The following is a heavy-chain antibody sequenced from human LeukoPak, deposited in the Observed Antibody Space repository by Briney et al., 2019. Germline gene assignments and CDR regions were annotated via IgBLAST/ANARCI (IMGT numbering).Heavy chain of an antibody. D-gene: IGHD3-3*01. Sequence: GGSLRLSCAASGFTFSSYWMSWVRQAPGKGLEGVANIKQDGSEKYFVDSVKGRFTISRDNAKNPLYLQMNSLRAEDTAVYYCARVGGTLAFDYWGQGTLVTVSS. J-gene: IGHJ4*02. V-gene: IGHV3-7*01. CDR2: IKQDGSEK. CDR3: ARVGGTLAFDY. CDR1: GFTFSSYW.